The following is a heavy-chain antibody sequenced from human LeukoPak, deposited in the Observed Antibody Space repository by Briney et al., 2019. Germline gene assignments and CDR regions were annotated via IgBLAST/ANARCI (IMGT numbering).Heavy chain of an antibody. Sequence: ASVKVSCKASGYTFTTYYVHWVRQAPGQGLEWMGIIYPSGGSTSYAQKFQGRVTMTRDTSTSTVYMELNSLRSEDTAVYYCARDISSGSHTWFDPWGQGTLVTASS. CDR3: ARDISSGSHTWFDP. CDR1: GYTFTTYY. D-gene: IGHD1-26*01. CDR2: IYPSGGST. J-gene: IGHJ5*02. V-gene: IGHV1-46*01.